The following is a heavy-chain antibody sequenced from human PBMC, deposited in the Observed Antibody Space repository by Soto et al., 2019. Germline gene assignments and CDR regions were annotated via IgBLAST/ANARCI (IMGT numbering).Heavy chain of an antibody. CDR3: ARDDVAAADDYYYYGMDV. J-gene: IGHJ6*02. CDR2: IIPILGIA. D-gene: IGHD6-13*01. Sequence: QVQLVQSGAEVKKPGSSVKVSCKASGGTFSSYTISWVRQAPGQGLEWMGRIIPILGIANYAQKVQGRVTITADKSTSTAYMELSSLRSEDTAVYYCARDDVAAADDYYYYGMDVWGQGTTVTVSS. CDR1: GGTFSSYT. V-gene: IGHV1-69*08.